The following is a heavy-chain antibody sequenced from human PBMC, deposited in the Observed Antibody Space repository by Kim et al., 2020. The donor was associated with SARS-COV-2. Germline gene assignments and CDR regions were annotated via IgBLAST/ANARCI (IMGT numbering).Heavy chain of an antibody. CDR2: IYHSGST. CDR1: GYSISSGYY. CDR3: ARVLRITMVRGVLDAFDI. V-gene: IGHV4-38-2*02. Sequence: SETLSLTCTVSGYSISSGYYWGWIRQPPGKGLEWIGSIYHSGSTYYNPSLKSRVTISVDTSKNQFSLKLSSVTAADTAVYYCARVLRITMVRGVLDAFDIWGQGTMVTVSS. D-gene: IGHD3-10*01. J-gene: IGHJ3*02.